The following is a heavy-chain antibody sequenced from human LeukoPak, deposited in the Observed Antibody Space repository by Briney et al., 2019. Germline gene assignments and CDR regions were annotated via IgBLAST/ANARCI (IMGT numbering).Heavy chain of an antibody. CDR1: GFTFSGYA. CDR2: ISGSGGST. V-gene: IGHV3-23*01. J-gene: IGHJ4*02. D-gene: IGHD3-22*01. Sequence: GGSLRLSCAASGFTFSGYAMSWVRQAPGKGLEWVSAISGSGGSTYYADSVKGRFTISRDNSRNTLYLQMNSLRAEDTAVYYCAKDRAMIVVALGPFDYWGQGTLVTVSS. CDR3: AKDRAMIVVALGPFDY.